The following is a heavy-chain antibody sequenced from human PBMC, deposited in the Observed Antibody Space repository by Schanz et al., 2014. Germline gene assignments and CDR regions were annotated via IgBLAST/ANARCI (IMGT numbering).Heavy chain of an antibody. Sequence: QVQLVESGGGVVQPGGSLRLSCGASGFIFSSYGMHWVRQAPGKGLEWVAFIRYDGSNKYYGDSVKGRYTISRDNSKNTLYLQMNSLRPEDTAVYYCAKYGGELGVSFEYWGQGTLVTVSS. CDR3: AKYGGELGVSFEY. D-gene: IGHD7-27*01. CDR1: GFIFSSYG. J-gene: IGHJ4*02. CDR2: IRYDGSNK. V-gene: IGHV3-30*02.